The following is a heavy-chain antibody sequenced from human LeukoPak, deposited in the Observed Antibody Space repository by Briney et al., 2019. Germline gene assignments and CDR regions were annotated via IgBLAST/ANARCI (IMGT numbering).Heavy chain of an antibody. CDR3: ARVEYSSSSFGY. D-gene: IGHD6-13*01. V-gene: IGHV1-46*01. CDR1: GYAFTDHH. Sequence: ASVKVSCKAAGYAFTDHHMHWVRQAPGQRPDWMGIINPSSGGTSYAQRFQCRVTMTRDTSTRTVYMELNSLTSEDTVVYYCARVEYSSSSFGYWGQGTLVTVSS. CDR2: INPSSGGT. J-gene: IGHJ4*02.